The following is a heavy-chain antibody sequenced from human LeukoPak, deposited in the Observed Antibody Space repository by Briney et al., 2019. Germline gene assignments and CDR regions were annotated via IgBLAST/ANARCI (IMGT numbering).Heavy chain of an antibody. CDR1: GFPSSSYT. D-gene: IGHD2-15*01. Sequence: PGRSPTPSSAASGFPSSSYTMRWVRHPPAEWREWMATVANDGDNTYYTDSVKGRFTISRDNSNNPLLLKLGSLIAADTAVYYCRRGSCCSGGSWHVSSWFDRLGQGTLVTVS. J-gene: IGHJ5*02. V-gene: IGHV3-30*10. CDR3: RRGSCCSGGSWHVSSWFDR. CDR2: VANDGDNT.